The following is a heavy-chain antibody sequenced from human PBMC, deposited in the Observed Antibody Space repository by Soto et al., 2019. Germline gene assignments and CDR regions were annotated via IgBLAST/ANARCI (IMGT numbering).Heavy chain of an antibody. CDR3: VKDRAVRAASYYFDY. Sequence: VGSLRLSCEASGFTFSNCGMHWVSQARGKGLEWVAVIASDGRDKKFADSVKGRFTISRDNSRDTLYLQMNSLRPEDTALYYCVKDRAVRAASYYFDYWGQGTLVTVSS. J-gene: IGHJ4*02. CDR2: IASDGRDK. V-gene: IGHV3-30*18. CDR1: GFTFSNCG. D-gene: IGHD6-13*01.